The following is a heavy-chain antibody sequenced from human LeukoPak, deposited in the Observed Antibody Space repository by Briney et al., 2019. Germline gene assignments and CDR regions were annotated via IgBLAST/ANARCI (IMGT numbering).Heavy chain of an antibody. CDR3: ARGGSYLSAFDI. D-gene: IGHD1-26*01. CDR2: IYSGGST. CDR1: GFTVSSNY. J-gene: IGHJ3*02. Sequence: GGSLRLSCAASGFTVSSNYMSWVRQAPGKGLEWVSIIYSGGSTFYADSVKGRFTISRDNSKNTLYLQMNSLRAEDAAVYYCARGGSYLSAFDIWGQGTTVTVSS. V-gene: IGHV3-53*01.